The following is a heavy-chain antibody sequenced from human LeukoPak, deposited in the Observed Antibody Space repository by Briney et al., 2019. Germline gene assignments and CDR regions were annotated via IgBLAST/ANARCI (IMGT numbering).Heavy chain of an antibody. CDR2: IYTSGST. CDR1: GGSISSYY. J-gene: IGHJ4*02. Sequence: PSETLSLTCTVSGGSISSYYWSWIRQPAGKGLEWIGRIYTSGSTNYNPSPKSRVTMSVDTSKNQFSLKLSSVTATDAAVYYCARDSPDYYGSGHDYWGQGTLVTVSS. V-gene: IGHV4-4*07. CDR3: ARDSPDYYGSGHDY. D-gene: IGHD3-10*01.